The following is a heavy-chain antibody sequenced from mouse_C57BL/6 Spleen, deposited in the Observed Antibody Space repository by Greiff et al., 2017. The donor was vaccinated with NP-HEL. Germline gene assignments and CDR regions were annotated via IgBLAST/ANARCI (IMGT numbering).Heavy chain of an antibody. CDR3: ARGTTVIHCDD. V-gene: IGHV1-50*01. CDR2: IDPSDSYT. D-gene: IGHD1-1*01. Sequence: QVQLQQPGAELVKPGASVKLSCKASGYTFTSYWMQWVKQRPGQGLEWIGEIDPSDSYTNYNPKFKGKATLTVDKSSSTAYMQLRSLTSEDSAVYYCARGTTVIHCDDWGQGTTRTVSS. J-gene: IGHJ2*01. CDR1: GYTFTSYW.